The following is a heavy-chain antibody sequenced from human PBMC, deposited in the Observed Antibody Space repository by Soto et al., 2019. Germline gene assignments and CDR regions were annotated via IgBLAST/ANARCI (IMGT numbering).Heavy chain of an antibody. Sequence: PGGSLRLSCAASGFTLSSYAMSWVRQAPGKGLEWVSAISGSGGSTYYADSVKGRFTISRDNSKNTLYLQMNSLRAEDTAVYYCAKDYAPMYPNGPFDYWAQGTLVPVS. CDR3: AKDYAPMYPNGPFDY. V-gene: IGHV3-23*01. D-gene: IGHD3-16*01. CDR1: GFTLSSYA. CDR2: ISGSGGST. J-gene: IGHJ4*02.